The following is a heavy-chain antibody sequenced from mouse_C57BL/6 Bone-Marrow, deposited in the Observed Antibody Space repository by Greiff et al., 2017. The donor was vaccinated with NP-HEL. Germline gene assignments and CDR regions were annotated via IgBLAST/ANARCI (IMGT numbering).Heavy chain of an antibody. CDR2: IWTGGGT. V-gene: IGHV2-9-1*01. J-gene: IGHJ1*03. Sequence: QVQLKQSGPGLVAPSQSLSITCTVSGFSLTSYAISWVRQPPGKGLEWLGVIWTGGGTNYNSAHKSSQSISKDNSKSQVFLKMNSLQTDETARYYCARTSGTTVVATKYWYFDVWGTGTTVTVSS. CDR1: GFSLTSYA. CDR3: ARTSGTTVVATKYWYFDV. D-gene: IGHD1-1*01.